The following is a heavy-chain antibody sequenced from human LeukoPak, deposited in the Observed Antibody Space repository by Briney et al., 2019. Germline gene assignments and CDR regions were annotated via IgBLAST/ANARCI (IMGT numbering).Heavy chain of an antibody. V-gene: IGHV3-23*01. D-gene: IGHD5-24*01. Sequence: GGSLRLSCAASGFTFSSYAMSWVRQAPGKGLEWVSAISGSGGSTYYADSVKGRFTISRDNSKNTLYLQMNSLRAEDTAVYYCARDYNGGMGVGMDVWGQGTAVTVSS. CDR1: GFTFSSYA. CDR3: ARDYNGGMGVGMDV. CDR2: ISGSGGST. J-gene: IGHJ6*02.